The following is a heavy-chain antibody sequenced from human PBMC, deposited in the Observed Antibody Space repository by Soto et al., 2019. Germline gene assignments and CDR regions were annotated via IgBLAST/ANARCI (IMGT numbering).Heavy chain of an antibody. CDR1: GGTFSSYA. CDR2: IIPIFGTA. J-gene: IGHJ5*02. V-gene: IGHV1-69*13. CDR3: ARGFKDVTIFGVVINWFDP. D-gene: IGHD3-3*01. Sequence: SVKVSCKASGGTFSSYAISWVRQAPGQGLEWMGGIIPIFGTANYAQKFQGRVTITADESTSTAYMELSSLRSEDTAVYYCARGFKDVTIFGVVINWFDPWGQGTLVTVSS.